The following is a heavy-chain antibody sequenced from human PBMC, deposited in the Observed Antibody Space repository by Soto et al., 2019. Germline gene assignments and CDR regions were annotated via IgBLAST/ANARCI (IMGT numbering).Heavy chain of an antibody. CDR3: AKDLVVPAAMGILDY. CDR2: ISYDGSNK. V-gene: IGHV3-30*18. J-gene: IGHJ4*02. Sequence: QVQLVESGGGVVQPGRSLRLSCAASGFTFSSYGMHWVRQAPGKGLEWVAVISYDGSNKYYADSVKGRFTISRDNSKNTLYLQMNSLRAEDTAVYYCAKDLVVPAAMGILDYWGQGTLVTVSS. CDR1: GFTFSSYG. D-gene: IGHD2-2*01.